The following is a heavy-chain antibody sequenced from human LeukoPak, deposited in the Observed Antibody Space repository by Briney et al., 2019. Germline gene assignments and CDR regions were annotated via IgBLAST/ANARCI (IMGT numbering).Heavy chain of an antibody. J-gene: IGHJ4*02. CDR3: ARALPDSSGYCLDY. CDR2: IYSGGST. Sequence: PGGSLRLSSAASGFTVSSNYMSWVRQAPGKGLEWVSVIYSGGSTYYADSVKGRFTISRDNSKNTLYLQMNSLRAEDTAVYYCARALPDSSGYCLDYWGQGTLVTVSS. V-gene: IGHV3-53*01. D-gene: IGHD3-22*01. CDR1: GFTVSSNY.